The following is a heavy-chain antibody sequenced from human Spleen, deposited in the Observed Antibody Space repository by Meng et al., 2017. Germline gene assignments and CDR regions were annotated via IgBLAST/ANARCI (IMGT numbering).Heavy chain of an antibody. D-gene: IGHD6-19*01. Sequence: GGSLRLSCAASGFTFDDYAMHWVRQAPGKGLEWVSGISWNSGSIGYADSVKGRFTISRDNAKNSLYLQMNSLRVEDTAVYYCATRPPDSAWYGVFDYWGQGTLVTVSS. CDR2: ISWNSGSI. V-gene: IGHV3-9*01. CDR1: GFTFDDYA. CDR3: ATRPPDSAWYGVFDY. J-gene: IGHJ4*02.